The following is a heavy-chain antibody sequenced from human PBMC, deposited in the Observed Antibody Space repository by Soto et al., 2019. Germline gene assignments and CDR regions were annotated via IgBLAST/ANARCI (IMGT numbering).Heavy chain of an antibody. J-gene: IGHJ3*02. Sequence: NPSETLSLTCAVYGESFTGYYWNWLRQTPGKGLEWIGEINRSEDTNYTPSLKSRVTISVDTSKKQFSLTLSSVTAADTAVYYCARGSRSTHRVIADAMGGFDIWGQGKMVTVSS. CDR1: GESFTGYY. D-gene: IGHD2-2*01. CDR3: ARGSRSTHRVIADAMGGFDI. V-gene: IGHV4-34*01. CDR2: INRSEDT.